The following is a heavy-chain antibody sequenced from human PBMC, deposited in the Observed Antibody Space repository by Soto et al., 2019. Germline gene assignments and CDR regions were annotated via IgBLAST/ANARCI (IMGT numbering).Heavy chain of an antibody. D-gene: IGHD6-19*01. J-gene: IGHJ4*02. V-gene: IGHV3-33*01. CDR1: GFTFSSYG. Sequence: GGSLRLSCAACGFTFSSYGMHWVRQAPGKGLEWVAVIWYDGSNKYYAESVKGRFTISRDNSKNTLYLQMNSLRAEDTAVYYCARDSHVGSGWQLTADYWGQGTQVTVSS. CDR2: IWYDGSNK. CDR3: ARDSHVGSGWQLTADY.